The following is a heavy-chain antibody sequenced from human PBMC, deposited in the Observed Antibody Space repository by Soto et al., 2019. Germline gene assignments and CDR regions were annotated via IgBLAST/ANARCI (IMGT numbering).Heavy chain of an antibody. Sequence: QVKIQQWCAGLLKPSETLSLTCAVYGGFVSSGSYYWSWIRQPPGKGLEWIGVMSHSGGTLFNPSLKSLVTLSVDTSKNQFSLKLSSVTDADAALYYCARVERGIATTVVDAIDIWGPGTILTVSS. D-gene: IGHD6-13*01. V-gene: IGHV4-34*01. CDR1: GGFVSSGSYY. J-gene: IGHJ3*02. CDR2: MSHSGGT. CDR3: ARVERGIATTVVDAIDI.